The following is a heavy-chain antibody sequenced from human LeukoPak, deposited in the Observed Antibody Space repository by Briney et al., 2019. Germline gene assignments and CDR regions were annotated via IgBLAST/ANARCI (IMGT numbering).Heavy chain of an antibody. CDR1: GFDVSSKY. J-gene: IGHJ4*02. D-gene: IGHD1-1*01. V-gene: IGHV3-23*01. CDR2: ISDNGDDS. Sequence: PGGSLRLSCGVSGFDVSSKYMSWVRQAPGKGLEWVSAISDNGDDSKYAHSVKGRFTISRDNSKKTLYLQMNSVRVEDTAIYYCARDWKCDHWGQGTLVTVSS. CDR3: ARDWKCDH.